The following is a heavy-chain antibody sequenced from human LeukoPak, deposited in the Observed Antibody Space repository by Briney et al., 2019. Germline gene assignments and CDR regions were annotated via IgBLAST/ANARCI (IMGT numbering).Heavy chain of an antibody. J-gene: IGHJ4*02. CDR1: GFTFSSYS. V-gene: IGHV3-21*01. CDR2: ISSSSSYI. CDR3: ARDGSGSYPGYFDY. D-gene: IGHD1-26*01. Sequence: GGSLRLSCAASGFTFSSYSMNWVRQAPGKGLEWVSSISSSSSYIYYADSVKGRFTISRDNAKNSLYLQMNSLRAEDTAVYYCARDGSGSYPGYFDYWGQGTLVTVSS.